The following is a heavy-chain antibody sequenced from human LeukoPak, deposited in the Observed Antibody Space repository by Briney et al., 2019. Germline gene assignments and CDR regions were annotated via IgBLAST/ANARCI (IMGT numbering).Heavy chain of an antibody. V-gene: IGHV4-59*01. Sequence: SETLSLTCTVSGGSMSNYYWSWIRQPPGKGLEWVGDIYGSGSTNYNPSLKSRVSMSADTSKNQISLNLKFVTAADTAVYYCARQTMLVGYANGLGFNYWGEGTLVTVSS. J-gene: IGHJ4*02. D-gene: IGHD2-2*01. CDR3: ARQTMLVGYANGLGFNY. CDR1: GGSMSNYY. CDR2: IYGSGST.